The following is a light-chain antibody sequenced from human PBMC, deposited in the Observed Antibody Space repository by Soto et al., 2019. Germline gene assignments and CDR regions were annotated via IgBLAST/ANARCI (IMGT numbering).Light chain of an antibody. CDR3: QQYNQWPLT. Sequence: ETVMTQSPATLSVSPGERATLSCRAGQSVNSYLAWYQQKPGQAPRLLIRGASARATGIPARFSGSGSGTEFTLTISSPQSEDFAVYYCQQYNQWPLTFGGGTKVEI. V-gene: IGKV3-15*01. CDR2: GAS. J-gene: IGKJ4*01. CDR1: QSVNSY.